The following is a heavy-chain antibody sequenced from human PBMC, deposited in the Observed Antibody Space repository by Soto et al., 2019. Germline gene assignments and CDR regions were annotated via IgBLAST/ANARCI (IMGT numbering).Heavy chain of an antibody. Sequence: QVQLVQSGAEVKKPGSSVKVSCKASGGTFSSYTISWVRQAPGQGLEWMGRIIPILGIANYAQKFQGRVTITADKSTSTAYMELSSLRSEDTAVYYCASLGSPGTKVTTRRAEYFQHWGQGTLVTVSS. CDR3: ASLGSPGTKVTTRRAEYFQH. J-gene: IGHJ1*01. CDR1: GGTFSSYT. D-gene: IGHD4-17*01. V-gene: IGHV1-69*02. CDR2: IIPILGIA.